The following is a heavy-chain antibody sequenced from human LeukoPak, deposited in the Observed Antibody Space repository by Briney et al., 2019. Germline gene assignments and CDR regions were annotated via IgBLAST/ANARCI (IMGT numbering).Heavy chain of an antibody. Sequence: GGSLRLSCAASGFTFSSHGMSWVRQAPGKGLEWVSSITGSGPYMLYADSVKHRFTISRDNTKNLLYLEMNSLRAEDTAMYFCVRDVGAVRGEVYFDYWGQGTLVTVSS. J-gene: IGHJ4*02. CDR3: VRDVGAVRGEVYFDY. D-gene: IGHD3-10*01. CDR1: GFTFSSHG. V-gene: IGHV3-21*06. CDR2: ITGSGPYM.